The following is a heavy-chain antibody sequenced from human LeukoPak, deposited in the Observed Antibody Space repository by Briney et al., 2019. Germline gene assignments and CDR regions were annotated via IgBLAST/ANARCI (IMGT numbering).Heavy chain of an antibody. CDR2: INHSGST. J-gene: IGHJ4*02. CDR3: ARRGRSSRGAEVDY. CDR1: GGSFSGYY. V-gene: IGHV4-34*01. D-gene: IGHD6-13*01. Sequence: SETLSLTCAVYGGSFSGYYWSWIRQPPGKGLEWIGEINHSGSTNYNPSLKSRVTISVDTSKNQFSLKLSSVTAADTAVYYCARRGRSSRGAEVDYWGQGTLVTVSS.